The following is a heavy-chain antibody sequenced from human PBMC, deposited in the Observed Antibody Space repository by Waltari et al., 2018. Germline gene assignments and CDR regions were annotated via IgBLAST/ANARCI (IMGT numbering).Heavy chain of an antibody. V-gene: IGHV1-69*04. CDR3: ARATIFGVVIIAPFDY. Sequence: QVQLVQSGAEVKKPGSSVKVSCQASGGTFSSSAISWVRQAPGQGLEWMGGIIPILGIANYAQKFQGRVTITADESTSTAYMELSSLRSEDTAVYYCARATIFGVVIIAPFDYWGQGTLVTVSS. CDR1: GGTFSSSA. D-gene: IGHD3-3*01. CDR2: IIPILGIA. J-gene: IGHJ4*02.